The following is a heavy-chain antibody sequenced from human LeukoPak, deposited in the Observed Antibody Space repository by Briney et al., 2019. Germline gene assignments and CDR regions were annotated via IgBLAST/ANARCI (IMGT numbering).Heavy chain of an antibody. J-gene: IGHJ4*02. CDR2: IYYSGST. D-gene: IGHD3-22*01. CDR1: GGSISSYY. Sequence: SETLSLTCTVSGGSISSYYWSWIRQPPGKGLEWLGYIYYSGSTNYNPSLKSRVTISVDTSKNQFSLKLSSVTAADTAVYYCARGNYYDSSGYIAGFDYWGQGTLVTVSS. V-gene: IGHV4-59*01. CDR3: ARGNYYDSSGYIAGFDY.